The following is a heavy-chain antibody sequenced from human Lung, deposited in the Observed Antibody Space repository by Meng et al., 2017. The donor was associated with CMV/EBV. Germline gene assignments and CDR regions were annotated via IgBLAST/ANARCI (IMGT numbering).Heavy chain of an antibody. CDR1: GGSISSSDYY. D-gene: IGHD3-22*01. V-gene: IGHV4-39*07. Sequence: SETXSLTCTVSGGSISSSDYYWAWLRQTPGKGLEDFGSIHYDGTTYYNPSLKSRVTMSLDASKNQFSLRLSSVTAADTAVYYCARDYKYDTSPFDYWGRGTXVTVSS. J-gene: IGHJ4*02. CDR2: IHYDGTT. CDR3: ARDYKYDTSPFDY.